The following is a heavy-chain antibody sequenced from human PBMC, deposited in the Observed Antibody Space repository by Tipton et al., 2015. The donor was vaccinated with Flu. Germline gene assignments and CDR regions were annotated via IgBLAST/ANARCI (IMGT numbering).Heavy chain of an antibody. D-gene: IGHD2-2*01. CDR3: ASKHCSSINCDRGWFGP. Sequence: TLSLTCTVSGGSISSSGYSWGWIRQPPGKGLEWIGSIYYSGNTYYNPSLKSRVTISVDTSKNQFSLKLTSVTAADTAVYYCASKHCSSINCDRGWFGPWGQGILVTVSS. CDR1: GGSISSSGYS. V-gene: IGHV4-39*01. CDR2: IYYSGNT. J-gene: IGHJ5*02.